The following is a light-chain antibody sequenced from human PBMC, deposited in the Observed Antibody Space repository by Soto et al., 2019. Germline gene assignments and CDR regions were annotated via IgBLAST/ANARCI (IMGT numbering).Light chain of an antibody. Sequence: DIQMTQSPSSLSASVRDRVTITCQASQDISNYLNWYQQKPGKAPKLLIYDASNLETGVPSRFSGSGSGTDFTFTISSLQPEDIATYYCQQNDNLPPTFGQGTKLEIK. V-gene: IGKV1-33*01. CDR1: QDISNY. J-gene: IGKJ2*01. CDR3: QQNDNLPPT. CDR2: DAS.